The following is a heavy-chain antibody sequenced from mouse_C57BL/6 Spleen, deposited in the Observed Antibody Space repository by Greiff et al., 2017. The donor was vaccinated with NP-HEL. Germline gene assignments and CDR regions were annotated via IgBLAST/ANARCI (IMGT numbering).Heavy chain of an antibody. J-gene: IGHJ2*01. CDR3: ARSYYSTFDY. Sequence: QVQLQQPGAELVKPGASVKLSCKASGYTFTSYWMQWVNQRPGQGLEWIGEIDPSDSYTNYNQKFKGKATLTVDTSSSTAYMQLSSLTSEDSAVYYCARSYYSTFDYWGQGTTLTVSS. V-gene: IGHV1-50*01. CDR2: IDPSDSYT. CDR1: GYTFTSYW. D-gene: IGHD2-5*01.